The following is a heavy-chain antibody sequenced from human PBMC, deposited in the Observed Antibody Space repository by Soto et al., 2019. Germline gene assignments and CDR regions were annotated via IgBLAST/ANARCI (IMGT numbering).Heavy chain of an antibody. J-gene: IGHJ4*02. CDR1: GGSISSYY. V-gene: IGHV4-59*08. Sequence: PSETLSLTCTVSGGSISSYYWSWIRQPPGKGLEWIGYIYYSGSTNYNPSLKSRVTISVDTSKNQFSLKLSSVTAADTAVYYCARLIDGRTFDYWGQGTLVTVSS. D-gene: IGHD1-26*01. CDR2: IYYSGST. CDR3: ARLIDGRTFDY.